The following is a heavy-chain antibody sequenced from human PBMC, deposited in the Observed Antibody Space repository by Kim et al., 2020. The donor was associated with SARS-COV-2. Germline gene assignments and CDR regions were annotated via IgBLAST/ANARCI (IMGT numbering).Heavy chain of an antibody. J-gene: IGHJ4*02. Sequence: YADSVGGRLTISRDNSKNTLYLQLNSLRAEDTAVYYCARVGGSSSWYYFNYWGQGTLVTVSS. V-gene: IGHV3-23*01. CDR3: ARVGGSSSWYYFNY. D-gene: IGHD6-13*01.